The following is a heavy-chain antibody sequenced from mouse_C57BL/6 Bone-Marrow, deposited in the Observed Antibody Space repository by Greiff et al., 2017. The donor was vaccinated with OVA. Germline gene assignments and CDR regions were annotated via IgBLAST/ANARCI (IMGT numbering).Heavy chain of an antibody. CDR2: ISYSGST. J-gene: IGHJ4*01. CDR3: ASAHRYYYGSAMDY. V-gene: IGHV3-1*01. D-gene: IGHD1-1*01. Sequence: DVKLVESGPGMVKPSQSLSLTCTVPGYSITSGYDWHWIRHFPGNKLEWMGYISYSGSTNYNPSLKSRISITHDTSKNHFFLKLNSVTTEDTATYYCASAHRYYYGSAMDYWGQGTSGTVSS. CDR1: GYSITSGYD.